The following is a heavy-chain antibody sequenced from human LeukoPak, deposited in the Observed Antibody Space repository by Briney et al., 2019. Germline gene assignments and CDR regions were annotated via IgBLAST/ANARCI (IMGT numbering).Heavy chain of an antibody. CDR3: ARGEGLELPYDY. CDR1: GYTLTSYY. V-gene: IGHV1-46*01. Sequence: ASVKVSCKASGYTLTSYYMHWVRQAPGQGLEWMGIINPSGGSTSYAQKFQGRVTMTRDMSTSTVYMELSSLRSEDTAVYYCARGEGLELPYDYWGQGTLVTVSS. CDR2: INPSGGST. J-gene: IGHJ4*02. D-gene: IGHD1-7*01.